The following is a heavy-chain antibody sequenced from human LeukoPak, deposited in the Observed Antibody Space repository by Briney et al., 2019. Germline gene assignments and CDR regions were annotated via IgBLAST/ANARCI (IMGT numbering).Heavy chain of an antibody. CDR1: GFTFSSYA. CDR3: AKDRTTPFDY. V-gene: IGHV3-23*01. CDR2: ISGGGGTT. Sequence: GGSLRLSCAASGFTFSSYAMSWVRQAPGKGLEWVSSISGGGGTTYYADSVKGRFTISRDTSKNTLYLQMNSLRAEVTAVYYCAKDRTTPFDYWGQGTLVTVSS. J-gene: IGHJ4*02. D-gene: IGHD2/OR15-2a*01.